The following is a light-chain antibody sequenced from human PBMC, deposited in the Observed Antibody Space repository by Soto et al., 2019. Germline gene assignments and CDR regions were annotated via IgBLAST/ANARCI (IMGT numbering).Light chain of an antibody. V-gene: IGLV1-40*01. CDR1: SSNIGAGYD. CDR3: QSYDSSLSGSYV. J-gene: IGLJ1*01. Sequence: QSVLTQPPSVSGAPGQRVTISCTGSSSNIGAGYDVHWYQRLPGTAPKVLIYGNNNRPSGVPDRFSGSKSGTSASLAITGLQAEYEAYYYCQSYDSSLSGSYVFGTGTKVTVL. CDR2: GNN.